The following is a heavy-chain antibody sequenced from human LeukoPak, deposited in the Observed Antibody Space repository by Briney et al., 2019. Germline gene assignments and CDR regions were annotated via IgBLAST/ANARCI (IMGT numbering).Heavy chain of an antibody. CDR2: ISSSSSYI. CDR3: ARDKDYGFDY. V-gene: IGHV3-21*01. D-gene: IGHD4/OR15-4a*01. J-gene: IGHJ4*02. Sequence: GGSLRLSCAASGFTFSSHSMNWVRQAPGKGLEWVSSISSSSSYIYYGDSVKGRFTISRDNAKNSLYLQMYSLRDEDTAVYYCARDKDYGFDYWGQGTLVAVSS. CDR1: GFTFSSHS.